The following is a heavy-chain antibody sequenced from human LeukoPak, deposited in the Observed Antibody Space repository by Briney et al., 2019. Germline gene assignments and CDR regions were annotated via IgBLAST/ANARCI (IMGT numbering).Heavy chain of an antibody. CDR2: ITPVLGTS. D-gene: IGHD3-9*01. Sequence: PVKASCKPSGGSVSLYAINCVRQAPGQGLEWLGGITPVLGTSNYAQRFQGRVTIIADESTSTAYMELSSLISEETAVYYCSRGLVTKFVTWGQGTMVTVSS. CDR3: SRGLVTKFVT. V-gene: IGHV1-69*13. CDR1: GGSVSLYA. J-gene: IGHJ3*02.